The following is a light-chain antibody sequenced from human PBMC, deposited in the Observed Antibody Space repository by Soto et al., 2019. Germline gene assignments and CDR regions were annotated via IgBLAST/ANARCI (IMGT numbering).Light chain of an antibody. Sequence: IVLTQSPGTLSLSPGERATLSCRASQSVNSGYLAWYQQKPGQAPRLLIYATSIRTTYFPGRFRGRGSGTVSTPNIGGVEPQDSAVYYCHCQQFYSSRLYSFGHGTKLEIK. V-gene: IGKV3-20*01. CDR2: ATS. CDR3: HCQQFYSSRLYS. CDR1: QSVNSGY. J-gene: IGKJ2*01.